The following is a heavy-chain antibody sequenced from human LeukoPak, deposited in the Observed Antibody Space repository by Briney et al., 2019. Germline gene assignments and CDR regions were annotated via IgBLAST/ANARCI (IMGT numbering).Heavy chain of an antibody. D-gene: IGHD6-19*01. CDR1: GGSFSGYY. CDR3: AREGIAVAGTIDY. J-gene: IGHJ4*02. V-gene: IGHV4-34*01. CDR2: INHSGST. Sequence: SETLSLTCAVYGGSFSGYYWSWIRQPPGKGLGWIGEINHSGSTNYNPSLKSRVTISVDTSKNQFSLKLSSVTAADTAVYYCAREGIAVAGTIDYWGQGTLVTVSS.